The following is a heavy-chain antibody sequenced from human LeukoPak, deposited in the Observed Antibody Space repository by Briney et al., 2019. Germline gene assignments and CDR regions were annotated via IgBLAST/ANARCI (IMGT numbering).Heavy chain of an antibody. D-gene: IGHD3-3*01. CDR2: IRHDGSNK. J-gene: IGHJ3*02. Sequence: PGGSLRLSCAASGFTFSSYGMHWVPQAPGKGLEWVAFIRHDGSNKNYADSVKVRFTISRDNSKNTLYLQMDSLRAEDTAVYSCAKDFTIFGAAGWAFDIWGQGTMVTVSS. CDR3: AKDFTIFGAAGWAFDI. CDR1: GFTFSSYG. V-gene: IGHV3-30*02.